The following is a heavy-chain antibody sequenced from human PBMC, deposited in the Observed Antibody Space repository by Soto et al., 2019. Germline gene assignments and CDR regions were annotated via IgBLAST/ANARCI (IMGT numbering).Heavy chain of an antibody. V-gene: IGHV3-11*05. Sequence: VQLVESGGGLVKPGGSLRLSCAASGFTFSDYHMTWIRQAPGKGLEWVSYISTTSTSTNYADSVKGRFTISRDNAKNSLYLQMNSLRAEDTAVYYCGRGGQQQLNAWGQGTLVTVSS. CDR3: GRGGQQQLNA. CDR2: ISTTSTST. CDR1: GFTFSDYH. D-gene: IGHD6-13*01. J-gene: IGHJ5*02.